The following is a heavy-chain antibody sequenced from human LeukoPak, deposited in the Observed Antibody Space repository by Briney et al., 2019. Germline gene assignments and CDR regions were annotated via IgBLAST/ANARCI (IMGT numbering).Heavy chain of an antibody. V-gene: IGHV3-30*02. CDR3: AKDFRYSSSTEYFQH. CDR2: IRYDGSNK. D-gene: IGHD6-6*01. CDR1: GFTFSSYA. Sequence: GGSLRLSCAASGFTFSSYAMSWVRQAPGKGLEWVAFIRYDGSNKYYADSVKGRFTISRDNSKNTLYLQMNSLRAEDTAVYYCAKDFRYSSSTEYFQHWGQGTLVTVSS. J-gene: IGHJ1*01.